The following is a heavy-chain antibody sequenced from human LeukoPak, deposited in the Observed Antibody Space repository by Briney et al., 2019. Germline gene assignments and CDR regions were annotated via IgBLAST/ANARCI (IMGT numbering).Heavy chain of an antibody. Sequence: PSETLSLTCTVSGASISSSTYYWGWIRQPPGKGLEWIGSIYYTGSTYYNPSLKSRVTISVDTSKNQFSLKLSSVTAADTAVYYCARGNMRRYFDWLLFRYYYYYYMDVWGKGTTVTISS. D-gene: IGHD3-9*01. CDR3: ARGNMRRYFDWLLFRYYYYYYMDV. J-gene: IGHJ6*03. CDR2: IYYTGST. CDR1: GASISSSTYY. V-gene: IGHV4-39*07.